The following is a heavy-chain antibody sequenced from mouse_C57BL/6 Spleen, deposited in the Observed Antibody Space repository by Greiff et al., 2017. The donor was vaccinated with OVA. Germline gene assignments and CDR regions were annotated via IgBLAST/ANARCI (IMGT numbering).Heavy chain of an antibody. D-gene: IGHD2-2*01. CDR1: GYTFTSYW. V-gene: IGHV1-53*01. Sequence: QVQLQQPGTELVKPGASVKLSCKASGYTFTSYWMHWVKQRPGQGLEWIGNINPSNGGTNYNEKFKSKATLTVDKSSSTAYMELRSLTSEDSAVYYCARRGIYYGYDGAMDYWGQGTSVTVSS. CDR3: ARRGIYYGYDGAMDY. CDR2: INPSNGGT. J-gene: IGHJ4*01.